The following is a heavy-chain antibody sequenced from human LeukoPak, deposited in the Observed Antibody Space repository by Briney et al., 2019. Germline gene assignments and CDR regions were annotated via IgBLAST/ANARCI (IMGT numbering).Heavy chain of an antibody. CDR1: GYRFRSHW. V-gene: IGHV5-51*01. D-gene: IGHD6-19*01. Sequence: RGESLKISCQGSGYRFRSHWIGWVRQLPGKGLEWMGIIYPGDSEAKYSPAFQGQVTISADKSVSAAYLQWSSLKASDTAIYYCVRHGPGWYLDYDVWGRGTLVTVS. CDR3: VRHGPGWYLDYDV. CDR2: IYPGDSEA. J-gene: IGHJ2*01.